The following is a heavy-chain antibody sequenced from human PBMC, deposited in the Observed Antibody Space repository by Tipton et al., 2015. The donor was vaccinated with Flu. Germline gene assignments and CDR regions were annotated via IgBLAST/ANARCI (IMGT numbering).Heavy chain of an antibody. D-gene: IGHD3-22*01. V-gene: IGHV4-4*07. Sequence: TLSLTCTVPGGSISSYYWSWIRQPAGKGLEWIGRIYTSGRTSYNPSLKSRVTMSVGTSKNQFSLKLSSVTAADTAVYYCARGKYYYDSSGYSFDYWGQGTLVTVSS. CDR1: GGSISSYY. CDR2: IYTSGRT. J-gene: IGHJ4*02. CDR3: ARGKYYYDSSGYSFDY.